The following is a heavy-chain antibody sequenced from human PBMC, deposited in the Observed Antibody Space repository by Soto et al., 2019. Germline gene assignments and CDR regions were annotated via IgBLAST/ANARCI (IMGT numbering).Heavy chain of an antibody. J-gene: IGHJ3*02. D-gene: IGHD1-1*01. V-gene: IGHV3-15*01. CDR1: GFSFINAW. Sequence: EVQLVESGGGLVSPGGSLRLSCAASGFSFINAWMSWVRQAPGKGLEWVGRIKSKIDGGTTDYAATVKGRFIISRDDSRTTQYLKMNSLKTEEDPAVYYCTTEDRPRNDGVTLVVFDTWGQGTMVTVFS. CDR2: IKSKIDGGTT. CDR3: TTEDRPRNDGVTLVVFDT.